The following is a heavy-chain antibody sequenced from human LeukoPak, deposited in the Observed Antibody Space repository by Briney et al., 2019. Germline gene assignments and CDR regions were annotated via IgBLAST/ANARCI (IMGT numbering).Heavy chain of an antibody. Sequence: GASVKVSCKASGYTFTGYYMHWVRQAPGQGLEWMGWINPNSGGTNYAQKFQGRVTMTRDTSTSTAYMELSRLRSDDTAVYYCARDLGYSSSPGEDVWGQGTTVTVSS. CDR2: INPNSGGT. V-gene: IGHV1-2*02. CDR1: GYTFTGYY. J-gene: IGHJ6*02. D-gene: IGHD6-6*01. CDR3: ARDLGYSSSPGEDV.